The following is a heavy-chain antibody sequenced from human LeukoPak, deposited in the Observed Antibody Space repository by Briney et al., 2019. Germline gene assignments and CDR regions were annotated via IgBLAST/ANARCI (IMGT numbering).Heavy chain of an antibody. CDR3: AKDDSGTYSFDS. CDR2: IRFDASKE. Sequence: GGSLRLSCATSGFSFSSYGFHWVRQAPGKGLEWLTFIRFDASKEYYIDSVKGRFTVSRDNSKNMLYLQMSSLRPDDTGLYFCAKDDSGTYSFDSWGQGTLVTVSS. D-gene: IGHD1-26*01. CDR1: GFSFSSYG. J-gene: IGHJ4*02. V-gene: IGHV3-30*02.